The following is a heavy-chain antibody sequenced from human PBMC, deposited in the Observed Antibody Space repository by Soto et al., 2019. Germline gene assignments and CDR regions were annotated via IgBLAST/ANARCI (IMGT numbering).Heavy chain of an antibody. CDR3: AREGAIAVARNYGMDG. Sequence: LQALTLTCATSGDRVSSHTAAWNWFEQSPSRGLEWLGRTYYRSKWYNDYAVSVISRITFKPDTSKNQFSLQLNSVTPEDTAVYYCAREGAIAVARNYGMDGRGHGTTVTVS. D-gene: IGHD6-19*01. CDR1: GDRVSSHTAA. V-gene: IGHV6-1*01. CDR2: TYYRSKWYN. J-gene: IGHJ6*02.